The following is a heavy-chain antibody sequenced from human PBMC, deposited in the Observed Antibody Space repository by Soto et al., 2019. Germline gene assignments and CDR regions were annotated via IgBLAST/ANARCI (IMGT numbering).Heavy chain of an antibody. CDR1: GYTFTDYY. CDR3: ASKFGDAFEI. Sequence: QVQLVQSGAEAKEPGASVKVSCKASGYTFTDYYMHWVRQAPGQGLEWMGWVDSHSDDINYAQKFQGRVTMTRDTSISTAYMELNSLRSDDTAVYYCASKFGDAFEIWGQGTMVTVSS. V-gene: IGHV1-2*02. J-gene: IGHJ3*02. D-gene: IGHD3-16*01. CDR2: VDSHSDDI.